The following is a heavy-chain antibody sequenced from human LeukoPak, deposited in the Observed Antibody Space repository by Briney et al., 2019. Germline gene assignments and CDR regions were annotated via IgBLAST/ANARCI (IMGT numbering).Heavy chain of an antibody. CDR3: AKGYSGSYYSPPIFDY. Sequence: LPGGSLRLSCAASGFTFSSYGMHWVRQAPGKGLEWVAFIRYDGSNKYYADSVKGRFTISRDNAKNSLYLQMNSLRTEDMALYYCAKGYSGSYYSPPIFDYWGQGTLVTVSS. J-gene: IGHJ4*02. CDR1: GFTFSSYG. V-gene: IGHV3-30*02. D-gene: IGHD1-26*01. CDR2: IRYDGSNK.